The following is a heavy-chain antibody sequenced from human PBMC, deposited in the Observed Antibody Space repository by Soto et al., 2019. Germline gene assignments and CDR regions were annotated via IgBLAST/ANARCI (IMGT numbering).Heavy chain of an antibody. CDR2: IYWDDDK. Sequence: SGPTLVNPTQTLTLTCTFSGFSLSTSGVGVGWIRQPPGKALEWLALIYWDDDKRYSPSLKSRLTITKDTSKNQVVLTMTNMDPVATPTYYCAQRTPHAGTPGQYYFDYWGQRTLVPVSS. CDR3: AQRTPHAGTPGQYYFDY. V-gene: IGHV2-5*02. CDR1: GFSLSTSGVG. D-gene: IGHD6-13*01. J-gene: IGHJ4*02.